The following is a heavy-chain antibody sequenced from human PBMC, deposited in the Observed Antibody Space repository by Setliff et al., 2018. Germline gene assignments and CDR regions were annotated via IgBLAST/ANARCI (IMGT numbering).Heavy chain of an antibody. CDR3: TRGPGPWVVVAMPFDC. J-gene: IGHJ4*02. CDR2: INA. CDR1: GYTFTSYG. Sequence: ASVKVSCKSSGYTFTSYGINWVRQAPGQGLEWMGWINAYAQKFQGRVTMTTDTSTNTAHMELRSLTSADTAIYYCTRGPGPWVVVAMPFDCWGQGTLVTVSS. V-gene: IGHV1-18*01. D-gene: IGHD5-12*01.